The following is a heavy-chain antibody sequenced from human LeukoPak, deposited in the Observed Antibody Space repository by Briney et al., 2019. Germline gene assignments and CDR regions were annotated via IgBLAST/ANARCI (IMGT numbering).Heavy chain of an antibody. CDR1: GGSISSYY. Sequence: SETLSLTCTVSGGSISSYYWSWIRQPPGKGLEWIGFIYYSGSTNYNPSLKSRVTISVHTSKNQFSLKLSSVTAADTAVYYCARVVRYVGATGTDYYYYYYMGVWGKGTTVTISS. CDR2: IYYSGST. J-gene: IGHJ6*03. CDR3: ARVVRYVGATGTDYYYYYYMGV. V-gene: IGHV4-59*01. D-gene: IGHD1-26*01.